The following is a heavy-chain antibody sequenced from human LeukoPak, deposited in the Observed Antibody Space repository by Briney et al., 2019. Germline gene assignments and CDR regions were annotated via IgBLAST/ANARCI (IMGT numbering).Heavy chain of an antibody. CDR2: IKSKAHGRTT. J-gene: IGHJ4*02. CDR3: SGHMTSADY. CDR1: GFTFSNAW. Sequence: GGSLRLSCAASGFTFSNAWMSWVRRAPGKGLEWVARIKSKAHGRTTDYAAPVNGRFTISRDDSKNTLYLQMNSLKTEDTGVYYCSGHMTSADYWGQGTLVTVSS. D-gene: IGHD4-11*01. V-gene: IGHV3-15*01.